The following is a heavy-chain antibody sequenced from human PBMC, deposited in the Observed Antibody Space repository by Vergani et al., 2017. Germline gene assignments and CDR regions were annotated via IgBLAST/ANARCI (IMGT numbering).Heavy chain of an antibody. V-gene: IGHV1-69*04. Sequence: QVQLVQSGAEVKKPGSSVKVSCKASGGTFSSYAISWVRQALGQGLEWMGRIIPILGIANYAQKFQGRVTITADKSTSTAYMELSSLRSEDTAVYYCARVANYDFWSGYYPLDYWGQGTLVTVSS. CDR3: ARVANYDFWSGYYPLDY. CDR1: GGTFSSYA. D-gene: IGHD3-3*01. CDR2: IIPILGIA. J-gene: IGHJ4*02.